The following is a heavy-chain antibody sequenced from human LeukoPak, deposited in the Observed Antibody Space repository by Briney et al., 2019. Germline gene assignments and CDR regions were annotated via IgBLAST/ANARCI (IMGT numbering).Heavy chain of an antibody. CDR2: INHSGST. V-gene: IGHV4-34*01. CDR3: AAYYYYSSGYFDY. J-gene: IGHJ4*02. Sequence: PSETLSLTCAVYGGSFSGYYWSWIRQPPGKGLEWIGEINHSGSTNYNPSLKSRVTISVDTSKNQFSLKLSSVTAADTAVYYCAAYYYYSSGYFDYWGEGTLVTVSS. D-gene: IGHD3-22*01. CDR1: GGSFSGYY.